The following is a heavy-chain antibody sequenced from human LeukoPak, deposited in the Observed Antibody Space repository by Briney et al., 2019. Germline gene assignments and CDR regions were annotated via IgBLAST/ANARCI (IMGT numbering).Heavy chain of an antibody. Sequence: GGSLRLSCVVSAFTFSGYSMHWVRQAPGKGLEWVAFISHDGSNKYCADSLKGRFTISRDNSKNTLYLQMNSLRAEDTAVYYCARDRWFGELFGYYFDYWGQGTLVTVSS. CDR3: ARDRWFGELFGYYFDY. J-gene: IGHJ4*02. D-gene: IGHD3-10*01. CDR2: ISHDGSNK. V-gene: IGHV3-30*04. CDR1: AFTFSGYS.